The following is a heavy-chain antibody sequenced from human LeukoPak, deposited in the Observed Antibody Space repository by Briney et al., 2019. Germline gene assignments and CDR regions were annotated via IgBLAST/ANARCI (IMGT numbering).Heavy chain of an antibody. V-gene: IGHV3-48*03. J-gene: IGHJ4*02. CDR2: ISSSGSTI. CDR3: ARDGVAGTGPDYSDY. CDR1: GFTFSSYE. D-gene: IGHD6-19*01. Sequence: PGGSLRLSCAASGFTFSSYEMNWVRQAPGKGLEWVSYISSSGSTIYYADSVKGRFTISRDNAKNSLYLQMNSLRAEDTAVYYCARDGVAGTGPDYSDYWGQGTLVTVSS.